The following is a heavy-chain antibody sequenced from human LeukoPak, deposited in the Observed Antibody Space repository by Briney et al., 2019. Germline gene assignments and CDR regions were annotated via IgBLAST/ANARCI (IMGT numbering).Heavy chain of an antibody. CDR1: GFTFNNYW. Sequence: GRSLRLSCAASGFTFNNYWMHWVRQAPGKGLGWVSRLKTDGSRTNYADSVEGRFTISRDNTKNTLYLQMNSLRAEDTAIYYCSRDHPGSNSLNSWGQGTLVTVSS. D-gene: IGHD4-11*01. V-gene: IGHV3-74*01. CDR2: LKTDGSRT. CDR3: SRDHPGSNSLNS. J-gene: IGHJ4*02.